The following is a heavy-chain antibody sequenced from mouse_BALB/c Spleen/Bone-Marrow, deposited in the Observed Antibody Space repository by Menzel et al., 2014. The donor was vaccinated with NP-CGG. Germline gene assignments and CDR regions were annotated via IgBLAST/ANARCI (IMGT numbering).Heavy chain of an antibody. CDR1: GFDFSRYW. D-gene: IGHD1-1*01. J-gene: IGHJ3*01. CDR3: ARLGYYGSYAY. Sequence: VQLQQSGGGLVQPGGSLKLSCAASGFDFSRYWMSWVQQAPGKGLEWIGEINPDSSTINYTPSLKDKFIISRDNAKNTLYLQMSKVRSEDTALYYCARLGYYGSYAYWGQGTLVTVSA. CDR2: INPDSSTI. V-gene: IGHV4-1*02.